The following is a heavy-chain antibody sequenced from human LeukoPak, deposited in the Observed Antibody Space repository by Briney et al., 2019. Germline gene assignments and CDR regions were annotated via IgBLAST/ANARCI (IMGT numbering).Heavy chain of an antibody. CDR2: MNPNSGHT. Sequence: ASVKVSCKASGYIFTTLDINWVRQATGQGLEWLGWMNPNSGHTGFAQKFQGRVTLTRDTSIGTAYMELSSLRSEDTAVYYCARVAGSPDFWGQGTLVTVSS. CDR1: GYIFTTLD. J-gene: IGHJ4*02. CDR3: ARVAGSPDF. D-gene: IGHD2-15*01. V-gene: IGHV1-8*03.